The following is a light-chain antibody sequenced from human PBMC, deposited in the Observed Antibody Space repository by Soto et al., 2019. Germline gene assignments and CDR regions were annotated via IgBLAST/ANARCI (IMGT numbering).Light chain of an antibody. CDR2: WAS. CDR3: QQYYSTPPT. J-gene: IGKJ1*01. V-gene: IGKV4-1*01. Sequence: DIVLTQSPDSLPVSLGERATINCESSQSLLYRPTNKNSLAWYQRKPGQPPKLLLFWASTRESGVPDRFSGSGSGTDFTLTISRLQAEDVAVYYCQQYYSTPPTFGQGTRVDI. CDR1: QSLLYRPTNKNS.